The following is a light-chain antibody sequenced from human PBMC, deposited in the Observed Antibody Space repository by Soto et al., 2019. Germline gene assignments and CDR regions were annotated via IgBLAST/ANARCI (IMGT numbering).Light chain of an antibody. Sequence: DIQMTQSLSSLSASVGDTVTITCRASQSISNSLSWYQQKPGKAPKFLIYVAATLQRGVPSRFSVSGSGTDFTLTISRLQPEDVATYYCQQTFSPPYTFGQGTKLEIK. V-gene: IGKV1-39*01. CDR2: VAA. CDR3: QQTFSPPYT. J-gene: IGKJ2*01. CDR1: QSISNS.